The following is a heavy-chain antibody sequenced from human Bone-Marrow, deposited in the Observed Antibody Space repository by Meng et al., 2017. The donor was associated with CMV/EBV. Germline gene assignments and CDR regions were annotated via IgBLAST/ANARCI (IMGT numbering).Heavy chain of an antibody. Sequence: GGSLRLSCAASGFTFSSYAMSWVRQAPGKGLEWVSVIYSGGSSTYYADSVKGRFTISRDNSKNTLYLQMNSLRAEDTAVYYCAKRHRQGAFGPPDDYWGQGTLVTVSS. CDR1: GFTFSSYA. CDR2: IYSGGSST. D-gene: IGHD3/OR15-3a*01. V-gene: IGHV3-23*03. CDR3: AKRHRQGAFGPPDDY. J-gene: IGHJ4*02.